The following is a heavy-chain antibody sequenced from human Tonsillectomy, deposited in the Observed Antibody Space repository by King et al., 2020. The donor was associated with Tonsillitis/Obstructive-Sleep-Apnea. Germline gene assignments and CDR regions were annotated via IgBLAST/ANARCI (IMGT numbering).Heavy chain of an antibody. Sequence: VQLVQSGAEVKKPGESLKISCKGSGYSFTTYWIGWVRQMPGKGLEWMGIIYPGDSDTRYSPSFQGQVTISADKSISTAYLQWSSLKAAATAMYYCSRLEIVLLPCTIPPGSNWFDPWGQGTLVTVSS. CDR1: GYSFTTYW. CDR3: SRLEIVLLPCTIPPGSNWFDP. D-gene: IGHD2-2*02. CDR2: IYPGDSDT. J-gene: IGHJ5*02. V-gene: IGHV5-51*03.